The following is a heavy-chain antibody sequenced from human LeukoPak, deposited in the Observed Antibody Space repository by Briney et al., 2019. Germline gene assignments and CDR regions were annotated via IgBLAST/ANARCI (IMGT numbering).Heavy chain of an antibody. CDR1: GYTFTGCY. Sequence: ASVEVSCKASGYTFTGCYMHWVRQAPGQGLEWMGWINPNSGGTNYAQKFQGRVTMTRDTSISTAYMELSRLRSDDTAVYYCARAGSYKDFYYFDYWGQGTLVTVSS. J-gene: IGHJ4*02. V-gene: IGHV1-2*02. CDR2: INPNSGGT. D-gene: IGHD1-26*01. CDR3: ARAGSYKDFYYFDY.